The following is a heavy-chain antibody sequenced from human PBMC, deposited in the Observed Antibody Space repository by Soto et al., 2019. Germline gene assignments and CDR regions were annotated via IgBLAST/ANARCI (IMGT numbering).Heavy chain of an antibody. V-gene: IGHV3-30*18. J-gene: IGHJ4*02. D-gene: IGHD6-19*01. CDR2: ISSDGSNQ. CDR1: GFTFSNYG. CDR3: AKERRAVPGTEVGAY. Sequence: QVQLVESGGGVVQPGRSLRLSCAASGFTFSNYGMHWVRQAPGKGLEWVAVISSDGSNQYYTDSVKGRFTISRDNSKNTLYLQMSSLRAEDMAVYYCAKERRAVPGTEVGAYWGQGTLVTVSS.